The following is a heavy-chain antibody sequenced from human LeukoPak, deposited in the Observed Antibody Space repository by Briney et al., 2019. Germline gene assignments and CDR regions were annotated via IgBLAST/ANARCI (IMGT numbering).Heavy chain of an antibody. J-gene: IGHJ3*02. CDR1: GGSFSGYY. CDR2: INHSGST. Sequence: PSETLSLTCAVYGGSFSGYYWSWIRQPPGKGLEWIGEINHSGSTNYNPSLKSRVTISVDTSKNQFSLKLSSVTAADTAVYYCARRVTKDAFDIWGQGTTVTVSS. D-gene: IGHD4-17*01. CDR3: ARRVTKDAFDI. V-gene: IGHV4-34*01.